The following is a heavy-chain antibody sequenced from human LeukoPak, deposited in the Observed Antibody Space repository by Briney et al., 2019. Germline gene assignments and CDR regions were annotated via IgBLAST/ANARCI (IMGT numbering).Heavy chain of an antibody. V-gene: IGHV4-34*01. D-gene: IGHD6-19*01. CDR1: GGSFSGYY. CDR3: ARGRGFGRGYSSGWYGY. Sequence: SETLSLTCAVYGGSFSGYYWSWIRQPPGKGLEWIGEINHNGSINYNPSLKSRVTISVDTSKNQFSLKLSSVTAADTAVYYCARGRGFGRGYSSGWYGYWGQGTLVTVFS. J-gene: IGHJ4*02. CDR2: INHNGSI.